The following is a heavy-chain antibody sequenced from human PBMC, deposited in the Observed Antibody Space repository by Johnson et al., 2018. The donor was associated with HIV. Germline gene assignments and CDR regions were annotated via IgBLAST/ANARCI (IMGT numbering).Heavy chain of an antibody. CDR3: ARERVLGAFDI. CDR2: IGTAGDT. CDR1: GFTFSNYD. V-gene: IGHV3-13*01. J-gene: IGHJ3*02. Sequence: VQLVESGGGLVQPGGSLRLSCAASGFTFSNYDMHWVRQGSGKGLEWVSGIGTAGDTHYPGSVKGRFTISRENAKNSLYLQMNSLRAEDTALYYCARERVLGAFDIWGQGTMVTVSS.